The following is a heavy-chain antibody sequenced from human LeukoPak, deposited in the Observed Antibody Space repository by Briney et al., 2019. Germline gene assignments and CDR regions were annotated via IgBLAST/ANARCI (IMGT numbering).Heavy chain of an antibody. CDR3: ARGGRKRIAVAGTKVGLYYYYMDV. V-gene: IGHV1-8*03. J-gene: IGHJ6*03. CDR2: MNPNSGNT. Sequence: ASVKVSCKASGYTFTSYDINWVRQATGQGLEWMGWMNPNSGNTGYAQKFQGRVTITRNTSISTAYMELRSLRSEDTAVYYCARGGRKRIAVAGTKVGLYYYYMDVWGKGTTVTVSS. CDR1: GYTFTSYD. D-gene: IGHD6-19*01.